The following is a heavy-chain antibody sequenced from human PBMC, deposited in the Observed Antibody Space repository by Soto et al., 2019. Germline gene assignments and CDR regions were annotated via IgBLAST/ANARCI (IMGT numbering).Heavy chain of an antibody. CDR3: ARDPPPYGDSNYYYGMDV. CDR1: GYTFTSYG. CDR2: ISAYNGNT. J-gene: IGHJ6*02. V-gene: IGHV1-18*04. Sequence: ASVKVSCKASGYTFTSYGISWVRQAPGQGLEWMGWISAYNGNTNYAQKLQGRVTMTTDTSTSTAYMELRSLRSDDTAVYYCARDPPPYGDSNYYYGMDVWGQGTTVTVSS. D-gene: IGHD4-17*01.